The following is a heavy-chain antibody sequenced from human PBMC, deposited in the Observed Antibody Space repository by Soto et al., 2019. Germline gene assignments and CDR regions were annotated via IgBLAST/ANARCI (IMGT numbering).Heavy chain of an antibody. CDR1: GFNFATYA. D-gene: IGHD3-10*01. Sequence: GGSLRLPCAASGFNFATYAMSWVRQAPGKGLEWVSGISDSGITTYYADSVKGRFAISRDNSKNTLYLQMNSLRVEDTAVYYCAKRGGSGTGVSRPLDYWGLGILVTVSS. CDR3: AKRGGSGTGVSRPLDY. V-gene: IGHV3-23*01. J-gene: IGHJ4*02. CDR2: ISDSGITT.